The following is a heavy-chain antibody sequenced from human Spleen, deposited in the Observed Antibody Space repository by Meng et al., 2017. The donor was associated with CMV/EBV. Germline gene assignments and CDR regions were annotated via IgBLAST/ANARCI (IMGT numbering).Heavy chain of an antibody. D-gene: IGHD2-15*01. J-gene: IGHJ6*02. CDR3: ARLSQSRPPSYIDFYNGMDV. Sequence: GESLKISCTTSGLSFSSYEMNWVRQAPGKGLEWASYISSSGGTIYYADSVKGRFTISRDNAKNSRYLQMSSLRVEDTAGYFCARLSQSRPPSYIDFYNGMDVWGQGTTVTVSS. V-gene: IGHV3-48*03. CDR2: ISSSGGTI. CDR1: GLSFSSYE.